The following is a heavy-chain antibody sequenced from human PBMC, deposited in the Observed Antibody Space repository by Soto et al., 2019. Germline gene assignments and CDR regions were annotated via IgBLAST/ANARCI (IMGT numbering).Heavy chain of an antibody. D-gene: IGHD3-22*01. V-gene: IGHV4-39*01. CDR1: GGSISSSSYY. CDR3: ARRLYYDSSGFEGGGMDV. CDR2: IYYSGST. Sequence: QLQLQESGPGRVKPSETLSLTCTVSGGSISSSSYYWCWIRQPPGKGLEWIGSIYYSGSTYCNPSLKHRVTISVDTSKNQFSLKLSSVTAADTAVYYCARRLYYDSSGFEGGGMDVWGQGTTVTVSS. J-gene: IGHJ6*02.